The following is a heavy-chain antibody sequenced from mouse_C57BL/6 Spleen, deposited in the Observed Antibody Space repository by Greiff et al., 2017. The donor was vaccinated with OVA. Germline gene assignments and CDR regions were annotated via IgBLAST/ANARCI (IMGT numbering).Heavy chain of an antibody. CDR1: GYTFTDYS. V-gene: IGHV1-84*01. Sequence: VQLQQSGPELVKPGASVKISCKASGYTFTDYSINWVKQRPGQGLEWIGWIYPGSGNTKYNEKFKGKATLTVDTSSSTAYMQLSSLTSEDSAVYVWARGDGSPIAWFADWGKGTLVTVYA. CDR3: ARGDGSPIAWFAD. CDR2: IYPGSGNT. J-gene: IGHJ3*01. D-gene: IGHD1-1*01.